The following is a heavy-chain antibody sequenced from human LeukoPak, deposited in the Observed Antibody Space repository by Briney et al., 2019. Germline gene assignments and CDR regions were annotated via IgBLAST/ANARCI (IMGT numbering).Heavy chain of an antibody. V-gene: IGHV1-2*02. Sequence: ASVKVSCKASGYTFNGYYIHWVRQAPGQGLEWMGWINPNSGGRNYAQEFQGRGTMTRDTSISTAYMELSRLRSDDTAVYSCARPGTLGYSGNYYYFDYWGQGTLVTVSS. CDR3: ARPGTLGYSGNYYYFDY. J-gene: IGHJ4*02. CDR2: INPNSGGR. CDR1: GYTFNGYY. D-gene: IGHD1-26*01.